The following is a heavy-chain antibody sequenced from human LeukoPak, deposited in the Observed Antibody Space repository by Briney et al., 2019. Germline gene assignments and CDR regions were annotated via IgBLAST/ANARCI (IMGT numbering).Heavy chain of an antibody. CDR2: IKSKTDGGTT. D-gene: IGHD3-9*01. J-gene: IGHJ4*02. Sequence: PGGSLRLSCAASGFTFSSYAMSWVRQAPGKGLEWVGRIKSKTDGGTTDYAAPVKGRFTISRDDSKNTLYLQMNSLKTEDTAVYYCTTTNFDWLYTVDYWGQGTLVTVSS. CDR3: TTTNFDWLYTVDY. V-gene: IGHV3-15*01. CDR1: GFTFSSYA.